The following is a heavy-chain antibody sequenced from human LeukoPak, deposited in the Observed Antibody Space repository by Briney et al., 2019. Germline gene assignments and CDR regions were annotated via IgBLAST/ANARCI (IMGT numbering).Heavy chain of an antibody. D-gene: IGHD2-2*01. J-gene: IGHJ4*02. V-gene: IGHV3-11*04. CDR3: ARDVKTRYCSSTSCYVPFDY. Sequence: GGSLRLSCAASGITFRDYYMSWIRQAPGKGLEWVSYISSSGSTIYYADSVKGRFTISRDNAKNSLYLQMNSLRAEDTAVYYCARDVKTRYCSSTSCYVPFDYWGQGTLVTVSS. CDR2: ISSSGSTI. CDR1: GITFRDYY.